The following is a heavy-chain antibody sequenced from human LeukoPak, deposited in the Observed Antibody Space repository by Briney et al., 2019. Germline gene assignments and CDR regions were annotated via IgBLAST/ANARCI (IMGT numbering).Heavy chain of an antibody. Sequence: PGGSLRLSCAASGFPFSTYSMNWVRQAPGKGLEWISYISDSSSSTFYADSVKGRFTISRDNAKNSLYLQMNSLRAEDTAVYHCARGGGGYVGFDYWGQGTLVTVSS. CDR1: GFPFSTYS. J-gene: IGHJ4*02. D-gene: IGHD5-12*01. CDR3: ARGGGGYVGFDY. V-gene: IGHV3-48*01. CDR2: ISDSSSST.